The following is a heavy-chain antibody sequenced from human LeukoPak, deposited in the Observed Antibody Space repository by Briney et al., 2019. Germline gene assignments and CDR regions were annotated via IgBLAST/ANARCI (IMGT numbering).Heavy chain of an antibody. V-gene: IGHV4-39*07. CDR3: ARGTLYSGWSYYFDY. Sequence: SSETLSLTCSVSGGSISLSYYYWGWIRQPPGKALEWIGSVYYSGTTSYNPSLKSRVTISVDMSKNHFSLRLSSVTAADTAMYYCARGTLYSGWSYYFDYWGQGSQVTVSS. CDR2: VYYSGTT. CDR1: GGSISLSYYY. D-gene: IGHD6-19*01. J-gene: IGHJ4*02.